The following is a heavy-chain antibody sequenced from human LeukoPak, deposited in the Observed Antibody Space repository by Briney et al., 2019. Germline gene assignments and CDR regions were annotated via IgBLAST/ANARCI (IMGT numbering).Heavy chain of an antibody. Sequence: GGSLRLSCAVSGFTFSNYWMHWVRQAPGKGLVWVSRINSDGSATTYADSVKGRFTISRDNAKNTLYLQMNSLRAEDTAVYYCARGERGTGSNYYYWGQGTLVTVSS. J-gene: IGHJ4*02. CDR2: INSDGSAT. CDR3: ARGERGTGSNYYY. CDR1: GFTFSNYW. V-gene: IGHV3-74*03. D-gene: IGHD4-11*01.